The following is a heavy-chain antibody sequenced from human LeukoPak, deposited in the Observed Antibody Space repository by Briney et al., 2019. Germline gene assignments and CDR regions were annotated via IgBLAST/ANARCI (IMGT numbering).Heavy chain of an antibody. CDR1: GGSVSSSSYY. V-gene: IGHV4-39*01. CDR3: ARHRLGWELPPDY. D-gene: IGHD4-23*01. CDR2: IYYTGST. Sequence: PSETLSLTCTVSGGSVSSSSYYWGWIRQPPGKGLEWIGSIYYTGSTYYNPSLKSRVTISVDTSKNQFSLKLSSVTAADTAEYYCARHRLGWELPPDYWGQGTLVTVSS. J-gene: IGHJ4*02.